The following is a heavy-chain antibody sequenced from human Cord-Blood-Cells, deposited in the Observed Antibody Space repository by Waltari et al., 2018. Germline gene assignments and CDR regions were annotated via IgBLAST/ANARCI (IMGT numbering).Heavy chain of an antibody. J-gene: IGHJ4*02. CDR2: IWYDGSNK. Sequence: QVQLVESGGGVVQPGRSLSLSCAAPGFTFSTYGMLWVRRAPGKGLEWVAVIWYDGSNKYYADSVKGRFTISRDNSKNTLYLQMNSLRAEDTAVYYCARESSIAARNFDYWGQGTLVTVSS. CDR3: ARESSIAARNFDY. CDR1: GFTFSTYG. D-gene: IGHD6-6*01. V-gene: IGHV3-33*01.